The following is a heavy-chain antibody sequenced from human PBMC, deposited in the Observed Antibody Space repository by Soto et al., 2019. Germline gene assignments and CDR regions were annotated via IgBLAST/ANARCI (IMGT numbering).Heavy chain of an antibody. CDR2: IYWDDDE. Sequence: ITLKESGPTLVKPTQTLTLTCTFSGFSLNTGGVGVGWVRQPRGKAMEWLALIYWDDDERYRPSLRSRLNITKDTINNQVVLTMTNMDPEDTATYYCVRNRRYYGVDYYYGLGAWGQGTTVTVSS. D-gene: IGHD3-10*01. CDR3: VRNRRYYGVDYYYGLGA. V-gene: IGHV2-5*02. CDR1: GFSLNTGGVG. J-gene: IGHJ6*02.